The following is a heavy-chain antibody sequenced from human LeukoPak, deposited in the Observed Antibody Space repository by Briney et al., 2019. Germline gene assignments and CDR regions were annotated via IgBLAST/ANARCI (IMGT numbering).Heavy chain of an antibody. J-gene: IGHJ5*02. Sequence: SETLSLTCTVSGGSISSGGYYWSWIRQHPGKGLEWIGYIYYSGSTYYNPYLKSRVTISVDTSKNQSSLKLSSVTAEDTAVYYCAKEGPVRYFDQSNWFDPWGQGTLVTISS. V-gene: IGHV4-31*03. CDR2: IYYSGST. D-gene: IGHD3-9*01. CDR1: GGSISSGGYY. CDR3: AKEGPVRYFDQSNWFDP.